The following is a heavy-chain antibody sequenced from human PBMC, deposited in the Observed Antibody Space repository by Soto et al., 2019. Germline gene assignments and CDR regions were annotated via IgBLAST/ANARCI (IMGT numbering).Heavy chain of an antibody. CDR1: GFTFSSYE. Sequence: EVQLVESGGGLVQPGGSLRLSCAASGFTFSSYEMNWVRQAPGKGLEWVSYISSSGSTICYADSVKGRFTISRDNAKNSLYLQMNSLRAEDTAVYYCARDRAPRYGDSLYYYYYGMDVWGQGTTVTVSS. D-gene: IGHD4-17*01. V-gene: IGHV3-48*03. CDR2: ISSSGSTI. J-gene: IGHJ6*02. CDR3: ARDRAPRYGDSLYYYYYGMDV.